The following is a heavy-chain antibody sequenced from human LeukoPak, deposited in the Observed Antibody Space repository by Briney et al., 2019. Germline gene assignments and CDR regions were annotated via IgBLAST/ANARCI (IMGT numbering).Heavy chain of an antibody. CDR2: INGDGSST. CDR3: ARGGLNALEAFDI. J-gene: IGHJ3*02. CDR1: GFSFSSYW. Sequence: QPGGSLRLSCAASGFSFSSYWMHWVRQAPGKGLVWVSRINGDGSSTRYADSVKGRFTISRDNAKNTLYLQMNSLRAEDTAVYYCARGGLNALEAFDIWGQGTLVTVCS. V-gene: IGHV3-74*01. D-gene: IGHD1-1*01.